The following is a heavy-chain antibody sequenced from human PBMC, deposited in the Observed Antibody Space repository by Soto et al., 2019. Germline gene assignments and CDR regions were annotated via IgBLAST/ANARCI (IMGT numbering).Heavy chain of an antibody. D-gene: IGHD1-26*01. J-gene: IGHJ4*02. V-gene: IGHV3-30-3*01. Sequence: GGSLRLSCAASGFTFSSYAMHWVRQAPGKGLEWVAVISYDGSNKYYADSVKGRFTISRDNSKNTLYLQMNSLRAEDTAVYYCASEWEFDYWGQGTLVTVSS. CDR1: GFTFSSYA. CDR2: ISYDGSNK. CDR3: ASEWEFDY.